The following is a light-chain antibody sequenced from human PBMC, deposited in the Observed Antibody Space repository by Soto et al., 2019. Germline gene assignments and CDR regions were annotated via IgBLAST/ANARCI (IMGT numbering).Light chain of an antibody. CDR1: QSVSSN. CDR2: GAS. V-gene: IGKV3-15*01. CDR3: QQYNNWPPFT. J-gene: IGKJ3*01. Sequence: EIVMTQSPATLSVSPGERATLSCRASQSVSSNLAWYQQKPGQAPRLLIYGASTRDTGIPARFSGSGSGTEFTLTINSLQSEDFAVYYCQQYNNWPPFTFGPGTKVDIK.